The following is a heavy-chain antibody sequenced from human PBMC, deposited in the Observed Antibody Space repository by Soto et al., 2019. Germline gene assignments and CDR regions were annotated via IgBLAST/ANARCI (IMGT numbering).Heavy chain of an antibody. CDR1: GYTFTSYG. V-gene: IGHV1-18*01. CDR2: IDPNNGNT. CDR3: ARDEDGYYLISNAFDI. J-gene: IGHJ3*02. Sequence: GASVKVSCKASGYTFTSYGISWVRQAPGQGLEWTGWIDPNNGNTKYAQKVQGRVTMTTDTSTSTAYMELRSLRSDDTAVYYCARDEDGYYLISNAFDIWGQGTMVTVSS. D-gene: IGHD3-22*01.